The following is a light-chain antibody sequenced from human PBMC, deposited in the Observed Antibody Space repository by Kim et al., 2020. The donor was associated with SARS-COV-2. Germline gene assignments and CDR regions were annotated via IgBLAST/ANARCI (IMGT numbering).Light chain of an antibody. CDR3: QQTDSFPLT. CDR2: DAT. CDR1: QDISSK. Sequence: ASVGDRVTITWRESQDISSKLGWYQQKPGKAPNLLIYDATSLQSGVPSRFSGSRYGTDFTLTISSLQPEDFATYYCQQTDSFPLTFGGGTKVDIK. V-gene: IGKV1-12*01. J-gene: IGKJ4*01.